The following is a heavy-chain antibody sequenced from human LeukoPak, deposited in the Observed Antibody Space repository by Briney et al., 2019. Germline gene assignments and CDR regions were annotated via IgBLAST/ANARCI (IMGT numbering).Heavy chain of an antibody. V-gene: IGHV3-9*01. J-gene: IGHJ4*02. D-gene: IGHD6-25*01. CDR3: AKDALPAPDIAAAGNFDY. CDR2: ISWNSGSI. Sequence: GGSLRLSCAASGSTFDDYAMHWVRQAPGKGPEWVSGISWNSGSIGYADSVKGRFTISRDNAKNSLYLQMNSLRAEDTALYYCAKDALPAPDIAAAGNFDYWGQGTLVTVSS. CDR1: GSTFDDYA.